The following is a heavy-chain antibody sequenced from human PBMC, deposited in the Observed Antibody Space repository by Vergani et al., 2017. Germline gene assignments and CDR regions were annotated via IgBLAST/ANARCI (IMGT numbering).Heavy chain of an antibody. CDR2: ISGSGGST. V-gene: IGHV3-23*01. D-gene: IGHD3-3*01. CDR1: GFTFSSYA. Sequence: EVQLLESGGGLVQPGGSLRLSCAASGFTFSSYAMSWVRQAPGKGLEWVSAISGSGGSTYYADSVKGRFTISRDNSKNTLYLQINSLRAEDTAVYYCANSEDQGRDFYFDYWGQGTLVTVSS. CDR3: ANSEDQGRDFYFDY. J-gene: IGHJ4*02.